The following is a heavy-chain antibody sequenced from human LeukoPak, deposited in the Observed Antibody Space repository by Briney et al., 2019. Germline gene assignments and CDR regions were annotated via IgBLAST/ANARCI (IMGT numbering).Heavy chain of an antibody. CDR3: AKDIRYYYDSSAFDI. CDR2: ISWNSGSI. Sequence: GGSLGLSCAASGFTFDDYAMHWVRQAPGKGLEWVSGISWNSGSIGYADSVKGRFTISRDNAKNSLYLQMNSLRAEDTALYYCAKDIRYYYDSSAFDIWGQGTMVTVSS. CDR1: GFTFDDYA. V-gene: IGHV3-9*01. J-gene: IGHJ3*02. D-gene: IGHD3-22*01.